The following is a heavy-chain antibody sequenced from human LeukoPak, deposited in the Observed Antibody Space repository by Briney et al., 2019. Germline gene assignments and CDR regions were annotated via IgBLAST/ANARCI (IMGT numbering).Heavy chain of an antibody. V-gene: IGHV4-61*02. J-gene: IGHJ3*02. CDR1: GGSISSGSYY. CDR3: ARETSSSWYQAFDI. D-gene: IGHD6-13*01. CDR2: IYTSGST. Sequence: SETLSLTCTVSGGSISSGSYYWSWIRQPAGKGLEWIGRIYTSGSTNYNPSLKSRVTISVDTSKNQFSLKLSSVTTADTAVYYCARETSSSWYQAFDIWGQGTMVTVSS.